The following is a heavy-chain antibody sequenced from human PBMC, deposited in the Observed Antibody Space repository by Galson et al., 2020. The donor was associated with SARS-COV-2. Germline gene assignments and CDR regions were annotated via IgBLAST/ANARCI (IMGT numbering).Heavy chain of an antibody. V-gene: IGHV4-30-2*01. D-gene: IGHD2-2*01. Sequence: SETLSLTCAVSGDSISSRDFSWSWFRQPPGKGLEWIGKIYHTGDTLYNPSLKSRVTISVDLSKNQFFLRVNFVTAADTAVYYCARECSSYSCYGGWFDPWGQGTLVSVSA. CDR3: ARECSSYSCYGGWFDP. CDR2: IYHTGDT. CDR1: GDSISSRDFS. J-gene: IGHJ5*02.